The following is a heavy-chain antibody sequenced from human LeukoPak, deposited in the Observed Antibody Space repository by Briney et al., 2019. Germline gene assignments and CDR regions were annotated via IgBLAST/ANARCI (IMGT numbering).Heavy chain of an antibody. Sequence: SVKVSCKASGGTFSSYAISWVRQAPGQGLEWMGGIIPIFGTANYAQKFQGRVTITADKFTSTAYMELSSLRSEDTAVYYCAALLCSGGSCYSSSGGYYYYYYMDVWGKGTTVTVSS. V-gene: IGHV1-69*06. D-gene: IGHD2-15*01. CDR1: GGTFSSYA. CDR2: IIPIFGTA. CDR3: AALLCSGGSCYSSSGGYYYYYYMDV. J-gene: IGHJ6*03.